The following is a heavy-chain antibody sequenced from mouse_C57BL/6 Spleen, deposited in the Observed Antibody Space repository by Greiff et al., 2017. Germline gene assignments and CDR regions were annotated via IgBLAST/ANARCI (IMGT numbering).Heavy chain of an antibody. D-gene: IGHD2-4*01. V-gene: IGHV5-17*01. CDR3: ARDDYDVRYFDY. Sequence: GFTFSDYGMHWVRQAPEKGLEWVAYISSGSSTIYYADTVKGRFTISRDNAKNTLFLQMTSLRSEDTAMYYCARDDYDVRYFDYWRQGTTLTVSS. CDR2: ISSGSSTI. J-gene: IGHJ2*01. CDR1: GFTFSDYG.